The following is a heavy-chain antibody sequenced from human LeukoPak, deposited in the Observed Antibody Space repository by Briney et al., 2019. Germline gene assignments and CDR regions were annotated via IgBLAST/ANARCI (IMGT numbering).Heavy chain of an antibody. V-gene: IGHV1-18*01. J-gene: IGHJ4*02. CDR3: ARAILNSIVLLWFGESVGPFDY. D-gene: IGHD3-10*01. Sequence: ASVKVSCKASGYTFTSYGISWVRQAPGQGLEWMGWISAYNGNTNYAQKLQGRVTMTTDTSTSTAYMELRSLRSDDTAVYYCARAILNSIVLLWFGESVGPFDYWGQGTLVTVSS. CDR1: GYTFTSYG. CDR2: ISAYNGNT.